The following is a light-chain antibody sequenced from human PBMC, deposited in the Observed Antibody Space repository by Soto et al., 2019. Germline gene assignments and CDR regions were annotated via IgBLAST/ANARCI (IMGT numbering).Light chain of an antibody. V-gene: IGLV2-14*01. Sequence: QSALTQPASVSGSPGQSITISCSGTSSDVGFYNYVSWFQQYPGKAPKLMIFEVTNRPSGVSDRFSGSKSDNTASLTISGLQADDEADYFCTSYTTSSTWVFGGVTKLTVL. J-gene: IGLJ3*02. CDR1: SSDVGFYNY. CDR2: EVT. CDR3: TSYTTSSTWV.